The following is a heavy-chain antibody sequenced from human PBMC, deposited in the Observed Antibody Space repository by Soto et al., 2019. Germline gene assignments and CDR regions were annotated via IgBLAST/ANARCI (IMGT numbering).Heavy chain of an antibody. CDR2: IGTAGDT. Sequence: GGSLRLSCAASGFTFSSYDMHWVRQATGKGLEWVSAIGTAGDTYYPGSVKGRFTISRENAKNSLYLQMNSLRAEDTAVYYCARGGDFWSGYPFDYWGQGTLVTVSS. V-gene: IGHV3-13*01. CDR3: ARGGDFWSGYPFDY. J-gene: IGHJ4*02. CDR1: GFTFSSYD. D-gene: IGHD3-3*01.